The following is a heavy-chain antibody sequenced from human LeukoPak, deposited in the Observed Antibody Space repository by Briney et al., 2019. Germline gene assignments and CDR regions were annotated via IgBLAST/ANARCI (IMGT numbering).Heavy chain of an antibody. J-gene: IGHJ4*02. CDR1: GGSISSGGYY. Sequence: SETLSLTCTVSGGSISSGGYYWSWIRQPPGKGLEWIGYIYYSGSTYYNPSLKSRVTISVDTSKNQFSLKLSSVTAADTAVYYCARVNTATLPFDYWGQGTLVTVSS. V-gene: IGHV4-30-4*08. CDR2: IYYSGST. CDR3: ARVNTATLPFDY. D-gene: IGHD5-18*01.